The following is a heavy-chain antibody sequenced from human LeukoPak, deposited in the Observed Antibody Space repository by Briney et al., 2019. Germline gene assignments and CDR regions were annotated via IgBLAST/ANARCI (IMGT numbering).Heavy chain of an antibody. D-gene: IGHD1-26*01. J-gene: IGHJ4*02. CDR2: IWNDGSNK. CDR1: GFTFSSYG. Sequence: GGSLRLSCAASGFTFSSYGMHWVSQAPGKGLGWVAVIWNDGSNKYYADSVKGRLTISRDNSKNTLYLQMNSVRAEYTGVYYCAKDVGATEDYWGQGTLVTVSS. V-gene: IGHV3-33*06. CDR3: AKDVGATEDY.